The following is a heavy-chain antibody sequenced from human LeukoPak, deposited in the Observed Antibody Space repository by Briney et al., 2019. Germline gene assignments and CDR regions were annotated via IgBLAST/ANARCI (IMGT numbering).Heavy chain of an antibody. D-gene: IGHD2-2*01. V-gene: IGHV4-30-4*01. CDR1: GGSISSGDYY. CDR2: IYYSGST. CDR3: ARGRGGCSSTSCPPKY. Sequence: HSQTLSLTCTVSGGSISSGDYYWSWIRQPPGKGLEWIGYIYYSGSTNYNPSLKSRVTISVDTSKNQFSLKLSSVTAADTAVYYCARGRGGCSSTSCPPKYWGQGTLVTVSS. J-gene: IGHJ4*02.